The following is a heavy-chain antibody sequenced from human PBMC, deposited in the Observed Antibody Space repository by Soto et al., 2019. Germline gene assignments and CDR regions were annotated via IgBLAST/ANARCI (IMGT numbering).Heavy chain of an antibody. J-gene: IGHJ5*02. CDR3: ATSIKVFALLISPFDP. V-gene: IGHV4-34*01. Sequence: PAETLSLTCAVYGVAFNGYDWNWSRQRPGKGWEGIGEINHTGGTHYNPAPKSRDTITVDTSQNQFTLRLSSVTAADTAIYYCATSIKVFALLISPFDPWGQGTKVTVSS. D-gene: IGHD1-20*01. CDR2: INHTGGT. CDR1: GVAFNGYD.